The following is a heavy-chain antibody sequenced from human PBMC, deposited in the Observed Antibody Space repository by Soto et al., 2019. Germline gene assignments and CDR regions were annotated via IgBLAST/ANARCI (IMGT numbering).Heavy chain of an antibody. CDR3: APMGTPATGLSFFDY. V-gene: IGHV4-30-4*01. D-gene: IGHD2-15*01. CDR2: ISYSGST. Sequence: QVQLQESGPGLVKPSQTLSLTCTVSGGSISSGNYYWSWIRQPPGKGLEWIGFISYSGSTYYSTSPKSRVPXPXAXSXXQFSPNLSFVTSADTAVYYCAPMGTPATGLSFFDYWGQGSLVTVSS. CDR1: GGSISSGNYY. J-gene: IGHJ4*02.